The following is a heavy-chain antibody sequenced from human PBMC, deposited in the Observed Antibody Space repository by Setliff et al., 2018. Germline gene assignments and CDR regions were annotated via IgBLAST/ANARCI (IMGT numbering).Heavy chain of an antibody. Sequence: LRLSCAASEFRFSIYGMHWVRQAPGKGLECVAFIRYDGSNKYYADSVKGRFTISRDNSKNTLYLQMNSLRAEDTAVYYCVKDPSVYGADSGSIWGQGTMVTVSS. J-gene: IGHJ3*02. V-gene: IGHV3-30*02. D-gene: IGHD2-21*02. CDR1: EFRFSIYG. CDR2: IRYDGSNK. CDR3: VKDPSVYGADSGSI.